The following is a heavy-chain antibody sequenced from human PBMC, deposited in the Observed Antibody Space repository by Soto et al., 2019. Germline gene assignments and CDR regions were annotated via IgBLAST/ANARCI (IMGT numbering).Heavy chain of an antibody. CDR3: ARGRILGYCSGGSSLPDYSYGMDV. V-gene: IGHV3-9*01. D-gene: IGHD2-15*01. J-gene: IGHJ6*02. CDR2: ISWNSGSI. Sequence: EVQLVESGGGLVQPGRSLRLSCAASGFTFDDYAMHWVRQAPGKGLEWVSGISWNSGSIGDADSVKGRFTVSRDNAKNFLYLQMNSLRAEDTALYYCARGRILGYCSGGSSLPDYSYGMDVWGQGTTVTVSS. CDR1: GFTFDDYA.